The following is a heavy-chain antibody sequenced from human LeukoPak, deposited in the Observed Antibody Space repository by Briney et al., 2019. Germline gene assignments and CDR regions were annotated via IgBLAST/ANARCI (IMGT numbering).Heavy chain of an antibody. J-gene: IGHJ5*02. D-gene: IGHD1-26*01. CDR2: ISGSGGST. CDR1: GFTFSSYG. V-gene: IGHV3-23*01. CDR3: AKRSQLGGATRFDP. Sequence: GGSLRLSCAASGFTFSSYGMSWVRQAPGKGLEWVSAISGSGGSTYYADSVKGRFTISRDNSKNTLYLQMNSLRAEDTAVYYCAKRSQLGGATRFDPWGQGTLVTVSS.